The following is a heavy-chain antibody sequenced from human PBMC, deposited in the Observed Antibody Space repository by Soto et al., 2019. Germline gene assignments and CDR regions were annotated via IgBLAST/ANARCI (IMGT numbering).Heavy chain of an antibody. CDR1: GFMFSTYA. V-gene: IGHV3-23*01. CDR3: AKELFYYDSSDYS. J-gene: IGHJ4*02. CDR2: ISGSGTKI. Sequence: EVQLLESGGNSVQPGGSLRLSCAASGFMFSTYAMRWVRQAPGKGLEWVAGISGSGTKIDYADAVKGRFTILRDNSNNTLYLQMNSLRVEDTAVYYCAKELFYYDSSDYSWGQGTLVTVSS. D-gene: IGHD3-22*01.